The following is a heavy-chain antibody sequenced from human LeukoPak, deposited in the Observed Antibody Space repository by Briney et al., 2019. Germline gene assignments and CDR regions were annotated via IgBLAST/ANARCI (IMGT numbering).Heavy chain of an antibody. CDR3: AKKRRDGYNPFDY. CDR2: MSGSGESP. D-gene: IGHD5-24*01. V-gene: IGHV3-23*01. Sequence: GGSLRLSCAASGFTFSRYAMSWVSQAQGKGLEWVCGMSGSGESPYYADSVKGRFTISRDNSKNTLYLEINSLRAEDTAVYYCAKKRRDGYNPFDYLGQGTLVIVSS. CDR1: GFTFSRYA. J-gene: IGHJ4*02.